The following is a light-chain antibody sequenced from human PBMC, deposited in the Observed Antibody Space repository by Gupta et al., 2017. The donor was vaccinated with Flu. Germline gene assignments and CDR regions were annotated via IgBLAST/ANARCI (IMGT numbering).Light chain of an antibody. CDR2: AAS. CDR1: QGIGNA. Sequence: DIQMTQSPSSLSASVGDRVTITCRASQGIGNALGWYQQKPGKAPKRLIYAASSLQSGVPSRFSGSGSGTEFTLTISSLQPEDFATYYCLRHNTYPWTFGQGTKVEIK. J-gene: IGKJ1*01. CDR3: LRHNTYPWT. V-gene: IGKV1-17*01.